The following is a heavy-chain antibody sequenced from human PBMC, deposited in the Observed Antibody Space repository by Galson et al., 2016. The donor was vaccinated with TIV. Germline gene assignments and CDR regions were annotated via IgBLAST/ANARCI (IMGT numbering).Heavy chain of an antibody. D-gene: IGHD2/OR15-2a*01. CDR3: ARSNSYNFYYMAV. J-gene: IGHJ6*03. CDR2: LIPMFGIT. V-gene: IGHV1-69*13. Sequence: SVKVSCKASGVTFSSYAISWVRQAPGQGLEWMGGLIPMFGITNYAQRSQGRVTITADGSTSTAYMELSSLRSEDTAVYYCARSNSYNFYYMAVWGQGTTVTVSS. CDR1: GVTFSSYA.